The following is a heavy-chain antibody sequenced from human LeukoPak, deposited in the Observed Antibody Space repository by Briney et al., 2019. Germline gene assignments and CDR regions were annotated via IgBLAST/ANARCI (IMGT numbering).Heavy chain of an antibody. V-gene: IGHV3-23*01. Sequence: GGSLRLSCAASGFTFSSYAMSWVRQAPGKGLEWVSAISGSGGSTYYADSVKGRFTISRDNSKNTLYLQMNSLRAEDTAVYYCAKRGHSGVVVPAAMRPWGQGTLVTVSS. D-gene: IGHD2-2*01. CDR2: ISGSGGST. CDR1: GFTFSSYA. J-gene: IGHJ5*02. CDR3: AKRGHSGVVVPAAMRP.